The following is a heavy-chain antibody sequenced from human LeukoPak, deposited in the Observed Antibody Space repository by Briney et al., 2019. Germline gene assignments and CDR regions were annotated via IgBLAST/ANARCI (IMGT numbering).Heavy chain of an antibody. CDR3: ARGPAVRGVLIVYYFDY. Sequence: ASVKVSCKASGYTFIDYYIHWVRQAPGQGLEWMGWMNPNSGNTGYAQKFQGRVTITRNTSISTAYMELSSLRSEDTAVYYCARGPAVRGVLIVYYFDYWGQGTLVTVSS. J-gene: IGHJ4*02. CDR1: GYTFIDYY. CDR2: MNPNSGNT. D-gene: IGHD3-10*01. V-gene: IGHV1-8*01.